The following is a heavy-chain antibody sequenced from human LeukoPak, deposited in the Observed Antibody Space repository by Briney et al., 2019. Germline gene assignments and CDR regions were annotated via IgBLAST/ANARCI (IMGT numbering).Heavy chain of an antibody. Sequence: ASVKVSCKASGYTFTSYYLYWVRQAPGQGLEWMGVINPSGGSTTSAQKFQGRVTMTTDTSTSTAYMELRSLRSDDTAVYYCARDEDDYVWGSPGLGGEKYYYGMDVWGQGTTVTVSS. CDR1: GYTFTSYY. V-gene: IGHV1-46*01. CDR3: ARDEDDYVWGSPGLGGEKYYYGMDV. D-gene: IGHD3-16*01. J-gene: IGHJ6*02. CDR2: INPSGGST.